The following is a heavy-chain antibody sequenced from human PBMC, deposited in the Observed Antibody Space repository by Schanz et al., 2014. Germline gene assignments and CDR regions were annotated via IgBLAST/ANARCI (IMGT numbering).Heavy chain of an antibody. CDR2: ISSTGGST. CDR3: AKAFRTTKYYGMDV. J-gene: IGHJ6*02. Sequence: EEQMVESGGGLVKPGGSLILSCAASRLTFANEDIHWVRQAPGKGLEWVSAISSTGGSTYYADSVKGRFTISRDNSKNTLSLLVNSLRGEDTATYYCAKAFRTTKYYGMDVWGQGTTVTVS. CDR1: RLTFANED. D-gene: IGHD1-1*01. V-gene: IGHV3-23*04.